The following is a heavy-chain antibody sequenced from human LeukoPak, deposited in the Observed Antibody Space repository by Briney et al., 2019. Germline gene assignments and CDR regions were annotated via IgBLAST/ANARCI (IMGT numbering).Heavy chain of an antibody. V-gene: IGHV1-18*04. CDR3: ARGELWFGELLQDY. Sequence: ASVKVSCKASGYTFTSYGISWVRQAPGQGLEWMGWISAYNGNTNYVQKVQGRVTMTTDTSTSTAYMELWSLRSDDTAVYYCARGELWFGELLQDYWGQGTLVTVSS. D-gene: IGHD3-10*01. CDR1: GYTFTSYG. CDR2: ISAYNGNT. J-gene: IGHJ4*02.